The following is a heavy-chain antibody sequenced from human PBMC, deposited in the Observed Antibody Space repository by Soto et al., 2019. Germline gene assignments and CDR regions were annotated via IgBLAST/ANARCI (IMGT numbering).Heavy chain of an antibody. J-gene: IGHJ6*02. D-gene: IGHD6-13*01. CDR3: AREYSSSWYWNYYYGMDV. Sequence: QVQLVQSGAEVKKPGSSVKVSCKASGGTFSSYAISWVRQAPGQGLEWMGGIIPIFGTANYAQKFQGRVTITADESTSTAYMELGSLRSEDTAVYYCAREYSSSWYWNYYYGMDVWGQGTTVTVSS. CDR1: GGTFSSYA. V-gene: IGHV1-69*01. CDR2: IIPIFGTA.